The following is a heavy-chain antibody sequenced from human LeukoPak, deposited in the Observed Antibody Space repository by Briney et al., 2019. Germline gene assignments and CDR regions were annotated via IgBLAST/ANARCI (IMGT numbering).Heavy chain of an antibody. Sequence: SETLSLTCAVSGASITSFHWTWFRQPAGKGLGWIGLIYTSGSTLYNPSLQSRVPMSVDMTKNQLSLKLSYVTAADAATYYFAGKDGDYWGGGTLV. V-gene: IGHV4-4*07. CDR1: GASITSFH. CDR2: IYTSGST. CDR3: AGKDGDY. J-gene: IGHJ4*02. D-gene: IGHD6-6*01.